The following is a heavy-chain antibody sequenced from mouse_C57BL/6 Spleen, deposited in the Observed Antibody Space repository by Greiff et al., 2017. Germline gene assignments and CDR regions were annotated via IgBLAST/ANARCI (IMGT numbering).Heavy chain of an antibody. CDR1: GYAFSIYW. J-gene: IGHJ2*01. Sequence: QVQLQQSGAELVKPGASVKMSCKASGYAFSIYWMNWVKQRPGTGLEWIGPIYPGDGDTNSNGKFMGKATLTADNSSSTAFMQLISLTYEDSGVYFCARDYGSSLDDWGQGTNLTVSA. V-gene: IGHV1-80*01. D-gene: IGHD1-1*01. CDR2: IYPGDGDT. CDR3: ARDYGSSLDD.